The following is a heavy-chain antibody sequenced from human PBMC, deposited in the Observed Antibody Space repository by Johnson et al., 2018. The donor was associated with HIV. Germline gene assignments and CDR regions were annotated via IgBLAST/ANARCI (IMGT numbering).Heavy chain of an antibody. CDR3: ARERATLWFRASGAAFDI. Sequence: QVQLVESGGGVVQPGRSLRLSCAASGFTFSTYAVHWVRQAPGKGLEWVAVISYDGTNKYYADSVRGRFTISRDNSKNMLYLQMNSLRAEDTAVYYCARERATLWFRASGAAFDIWGQGTMVTVSS. D-gene: IGHD3-10*01. CDR2: ISYDGTNK. V-gene: IGHV3-30-3*01. CDR1: GFTFSTYA. J-gene: IGHJ3*02.